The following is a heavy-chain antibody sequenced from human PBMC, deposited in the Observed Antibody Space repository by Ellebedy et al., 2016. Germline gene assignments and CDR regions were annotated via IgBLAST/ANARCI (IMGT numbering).Heavy chain of an antibody. CDR2: IIPIFGTA. D-gene: IGHD5-18*01. V-gene: IGHV1-69*13. Sequence: SVKVSXXASGYMFTSYGISWVRQAPGQGLEWMGGIIPIFGTANYAQKFQGRVTITADESMSTAYMELSSLRSEDTAVYYCAREGTAMSYANYYYYMDVWGKGTTVTVSS. CDR3: AREGTAMSYANYYYYMDV. CDR1: GYMFTSYG. J-gene: IGHJ6*03.